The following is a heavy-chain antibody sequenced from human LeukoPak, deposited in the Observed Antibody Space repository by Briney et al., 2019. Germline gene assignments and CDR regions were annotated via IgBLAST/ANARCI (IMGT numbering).Heavy chain of an antibody. J-gene: IGHJ4*02. CDR1: GFTVSSNY. CDR2: IYSGGST. V-gene: IGHV3-53*01. Sequence: PGGSLGLSCAASGFTVSSNYMSWVRQAPGKGLEWVSVIYSGGSTYYADSVKGRFTISRDNSKNTLYLQMNSLRAEDTAVYYCARGIAAAGTAFDYWGQGTLVTVSS. D-gene: IGHD6-13*01. CDR3: ARGIAAAGTAFDY.